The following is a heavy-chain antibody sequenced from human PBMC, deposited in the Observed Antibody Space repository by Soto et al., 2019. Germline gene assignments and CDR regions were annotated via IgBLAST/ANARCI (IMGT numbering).Heavy chain of an antibody. J-gene: IGHJ4*02. D-gene: IGHD3-22*01. CDR3: ARVDSSGSYFDY. Sequence: SETLSLTCTVSGGSISSYYWSWIRQPPGKGLEWIAYIYYTGSTNYNPSLNSRVTLSADTSKNQFSLKLSSVTAAGTAMYYCARVDSSGSYFDYWGQGTLVTVSS. CDR2: IYYTGST. CDR1: GGSISSYY. V-gene: IGHV4-59*01.